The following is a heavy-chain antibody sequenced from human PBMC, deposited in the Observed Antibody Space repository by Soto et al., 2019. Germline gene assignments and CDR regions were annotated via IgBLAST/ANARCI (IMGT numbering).Heavy chain of an antibody. CDR2: ISYDGSNK. Sequence: GGSLRLSCAASGFTFSSYGMHWVRQAPGKGLEWVAVISYDGSNKYYADSVKGRFTISRDNSKNTLYLQMNSLRAEDTAVYHCAFGNLSYYFDYWGQGTPVTVSS. V-gene: IGHV3-30*03. CDR1: GFTFSSYG. D-gene: IGHD3-16*01. J-gene: IGHJ4*02. CDR3: AFGNLSYYFDY.